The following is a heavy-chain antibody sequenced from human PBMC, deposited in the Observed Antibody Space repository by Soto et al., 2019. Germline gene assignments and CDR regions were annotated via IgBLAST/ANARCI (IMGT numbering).Heavy chain of an antibody. Sequence: QVQLVQSGAEVKKPGSSVKVSCKASGGTFSSYAISWVRQAPGQGLEWMGGIIPIFGTANYAQKFQGRVTITADESTSTAYMELSSLRSEDTAVYYCAWGLSSGWYRNRWYFDYWGQGTLVTVSS. CDR1: GGTFSSYA. D-gene: IGHD6-19*01. CDR3: AWGLSSGWYRNRWYFDY. J-gene: IGHJ4*02. CDR2: IIPIFGTA. V-gene: IGHV1-69*01.